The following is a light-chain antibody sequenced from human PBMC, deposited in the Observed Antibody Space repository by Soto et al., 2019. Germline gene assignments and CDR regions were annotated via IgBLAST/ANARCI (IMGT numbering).Light chain of an antibody. Sequence: DIQMPQSPSSLSASVGDRVTITCQASQDITNYLIWYQQKKGKAPKLLIYYVSNLDTGVPSRFSGSGSRTNFTLTIRRLQPEDFAAYYCQQYADLPLTFGEGTKVEI. CDR2: YVS. CDR1: QDITNY. J-gene: IGKJ4*01. CDR3: QQYADLPLT. V-gene: IGKV1-33*01.